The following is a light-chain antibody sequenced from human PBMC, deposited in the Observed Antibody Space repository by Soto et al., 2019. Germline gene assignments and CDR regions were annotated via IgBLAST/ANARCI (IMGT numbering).Light chain of an antibody. Sequence: SLAGCSGPDLTVGCAGIRRVVGVYDYVSWYQHHPGKAPKLMIYDVSYRPSGVSNRFSGSKSGNTASLTISGLQVEDEADYYCSSYTSSSTLVFGTGTKVTVL. CDR3: SSYTSSSTLV. J-gene: IGLJ1*01. CDR1: RRVVGVYDY. CDR2: DVS. V-gene: IGLV2-14*03.